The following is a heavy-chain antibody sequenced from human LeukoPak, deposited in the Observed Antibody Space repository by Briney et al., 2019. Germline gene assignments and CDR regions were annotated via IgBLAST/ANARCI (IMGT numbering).Heavy chain of an antibody. Sequence: GGSLRLSCAASGFTFDDYAMHWVRQAPGKGLEWVSGISWNSGSIGYADSVKGRFTISKDNSKNTVFLQMDSLRADDTAVYYCARDRDSSGHYGWFDPWGQGTPVTVSS. V-gene: IGHV3-9*01. CDR1: GFTFDDYA. CDR3: ARDRDSSGHYGWFDP. J-gene: IGHJ5*02. CDR2: ISWNSGSI. D-gene: IGHD3-22*01.